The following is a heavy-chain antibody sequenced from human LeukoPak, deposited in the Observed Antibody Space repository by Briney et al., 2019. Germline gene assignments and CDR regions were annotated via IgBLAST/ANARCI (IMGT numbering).Heavy chain of an antibody. CDR2: ISWNSGNI. CDR3: ARAEGYSSGWYDY. V-gene: IGHV3-9*01. D-gene: IGHD6-19*01. J-gene: IGHJ4*02. CDR1: GFTFDDYA. Sequence: GGSLRLSCAASGFTFDDYAMHWVRQVPGKGLEWVSGISWNSGNIGFADSVKGRFTISRDNAENSLYLQTNSLRPEDTALYYCARAEGYSSGWYDYWGQGTLVIVSS.